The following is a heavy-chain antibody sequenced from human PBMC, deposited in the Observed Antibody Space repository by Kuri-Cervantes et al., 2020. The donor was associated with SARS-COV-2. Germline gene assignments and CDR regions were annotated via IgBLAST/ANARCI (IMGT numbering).Heavy chain of an antibody. CDR2: IYYSGST. V-gene: IGHV4-59*12. D-gene: IGHD2-15*01. CDR3: ARDNAVVAAVGNYSYYAMDV. CDR1: GGSISSYY. Sequence: SETLSLTCTVSGGSISSYYWSWIRQPPGKGLEWIGYIYYSGSTNYNPSLKSRVTISVDTSKNQFSLKLSSVTAADTALYFCARDNAVVAAVGNYSYYAMDVWGQGTTVTVSS. J-gene: IGHJ6*02.